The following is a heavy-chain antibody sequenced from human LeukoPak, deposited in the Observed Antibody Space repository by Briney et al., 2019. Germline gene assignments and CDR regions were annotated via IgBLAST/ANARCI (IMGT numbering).Heavy chain of an antibody. CDR3: AKRPYYDSSGYYFFDY. CDR2: ISGSGGST. CDR1: GFTFSSYA. Sequence: GGSLRLSCAASGFTFSSYAMSWVRQAPGKGLEWVSAISGSGGSTYYADSVKGRFTISRDNSKNTLYLQMNSLRAGDTAVYYCAKRPYYDSSGYYFFDYWGQGTLVTVSS. D-gene: IGHD3-22*01. J-gene: IGHJ4*02. V-gene: IGHV3-23*01.